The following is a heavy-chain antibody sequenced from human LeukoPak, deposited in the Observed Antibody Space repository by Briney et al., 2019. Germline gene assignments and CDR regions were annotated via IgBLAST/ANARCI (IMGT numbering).Heavy chain of an antibody. Sequence: ASVKVSCKASGYTFTGYYMHWVRQAPGQGLEWMGWISAYNGNTNYAQKFQGRVTITADESTSTAYMELSSLRSEDTAVYYCARVESSSLVPLEYYFDYWGQGTLVTVSS. V-gene: IGHV1-18*04. J-gene: IGHJ4*02. D-gene: IGHD6-13*01. CDR2: ISAYNGNT. CDR1: GYTFTGYY. CDR3: ARVESSSLVPLEYYFDY.